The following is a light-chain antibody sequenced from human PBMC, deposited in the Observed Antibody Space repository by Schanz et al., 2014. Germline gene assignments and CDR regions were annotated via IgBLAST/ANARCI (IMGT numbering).Light chain of an antibody. CDR3: SSYAGNYTWV. V-gene: IGLV2-23*01. CDR2: ENS. Sequence: QSALTQPASVSGSPGQSITISCTGTYSDVGSYNLVSWYQQYPGKAPKVMMYENSKRPSGVSNRFSGSKSGNTASLTISGLQAEDEADYYCSSYAGNYTWVFGGGTKLTVL. CDR1: YSDVGSYNL. J-gene: IGLJ3*02.